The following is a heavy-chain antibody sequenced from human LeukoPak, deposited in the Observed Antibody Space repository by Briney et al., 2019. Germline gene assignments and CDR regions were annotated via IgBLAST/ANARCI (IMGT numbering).Heavy chain of an antibody. D-gene: IGHD3-10*01. CDR2: IYYSGST. CDR1: GGSISSGGYY. V-gene: IGHV4-31*03. Sequence: PSQTLSLTCTVSGGSISSGGYYWSWIRQHPGKGLEWIGYIYYSGSTYYNPSLKSRVTISVDTSKNQFSLKLSSVTAADTAVYYCARTIGRNNWFDPWGQGTLVTVSS. J-gene: IGHJ5*02. CDR3: ARTIGRNNWFDP.